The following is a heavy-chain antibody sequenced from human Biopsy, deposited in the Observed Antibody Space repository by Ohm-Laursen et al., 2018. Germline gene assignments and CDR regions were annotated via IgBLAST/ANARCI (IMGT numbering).Heavy chain of an antibody. V-gene: IGHV3-23*01. D-gene: IGHD4-17*01. CDR1: GFILNNYG. J-gene: IGHJ3*01. CDR3: TCRYGDSPL. Sequence: GSLRLSCAASGFILNNYGLSWVRQAPGKGLERVPAIRGSGLTTFYTDSVKGRFTISRDNSKNTLSLQMNSLRAEDTAIYYRTCRYGDSPLWGQGTMVTVSS. CDR2: IRGSGLTT.